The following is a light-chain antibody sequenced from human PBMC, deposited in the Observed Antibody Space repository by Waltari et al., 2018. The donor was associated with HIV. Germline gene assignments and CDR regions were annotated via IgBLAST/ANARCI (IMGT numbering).Light chain of an antibody. V-gene: IGLV3-19*01. Sequence: SSELTQDPAASVALRPTVQTPCPGASLRSSYASSHQPKPGQGTVLVRYARNNRPSGIPDRFAGSSSGDTASLTSTGAQAEDEAAYYCNSRDSSVNPLQVIFGGGTYVTVL. J-gene: IGLJ2*01. CDR2: ARN. CDR3: NSRDSSVNPLQVI. CDR1: SLRSSY.